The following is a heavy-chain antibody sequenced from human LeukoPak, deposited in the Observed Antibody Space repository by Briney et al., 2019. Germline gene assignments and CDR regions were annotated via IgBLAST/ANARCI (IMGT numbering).Heavy chain of an antibody. CDR1: GFTFSSYW. Sequence: GGSLRLSCAASGFTFSSYWMSWVRQAPGKGLEWVANIKQDGSEKYYVDSVKCRFTISRDNAKNSLYLQMNSLRAEDTAVYYCARDRRRRGSTSCYYFDYWGQGTLVTVSS. CDR3: ARDRRRRGSTSCYYFDY. CDR2: IKQDGSEK. D-gene: IGHD2-2*01. J-gene: IGHJ4*02. V-gene: IGHV3-7*01.